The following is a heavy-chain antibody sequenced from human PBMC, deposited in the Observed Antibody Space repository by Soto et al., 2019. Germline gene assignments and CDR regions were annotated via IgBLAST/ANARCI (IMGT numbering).Heavy chain of an antibody. J-gene: IGHJ6*02. D-gene: IGHD1-26*01. CDR2: IYSGGST. Sequence: GGSLRLSCAASGGTVSSNYMSWVRQAPGKGLEWVSVIYSGGSTYYADSVKGRFTISRDNSKNTLYLQMNSLRAEDTAVYYCARASIVGATQGDHYYYYGMDVWGQGTTVTVSS. V-gene: IGHV3-53*01. CDR1: GGTVSSNY. CDR3: ARASIVGATQGDHYYYYGMDV.